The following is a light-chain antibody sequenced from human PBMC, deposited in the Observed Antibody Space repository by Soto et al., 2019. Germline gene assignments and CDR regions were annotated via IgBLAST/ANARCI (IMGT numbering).Light chain of an antibody. J-gene: IGLJ2*01. Sequence: QSALTQPPSVSAAPGQTVTISCSGSSSNIGSNYVSWYQQLPGTAPKLLICDNNKRPSGIPDRFSGSKSDTSATLGITGLQTGDEADYYCATWDSTLSAVVFGGGTKLTVL. CDR1: SSNIGSNY. CDR2: DNN. V-gene: IGLV1-51*01. CDR3: ATWDSTLSAVV.